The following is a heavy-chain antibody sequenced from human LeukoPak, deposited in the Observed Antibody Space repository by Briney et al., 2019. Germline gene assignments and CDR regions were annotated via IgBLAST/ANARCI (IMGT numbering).Heavy chain of an antibody. J-gene: IGHJ3*02. CDR2: IIPILGIA. D-gene: IGHD2-15*01. V-gene: IGHV1-69*04. CDR1: GGTFSSYA. Sequence: SVKVSCKASGGTFSSYAISWVRQAPRQGLEWMGRIIPILGIANYAQKFQGRVTITADKSTSTAYMELSSLRSEDTAVYYCAREGIRREGYCSGGSCAGDAFDIWGQGTMVTVSS. CDR3: AREGIRREGYCSGGSCAGDAFDI.